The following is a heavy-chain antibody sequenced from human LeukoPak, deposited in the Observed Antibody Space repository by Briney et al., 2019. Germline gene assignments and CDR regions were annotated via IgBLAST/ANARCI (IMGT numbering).Heavy chain of an antibody. CDR1: GSSISSGGYY. J-gene: IGHJ4*02. Sequence: SETLSLTCTVSGSSISSGGYYWSWIRQHPGKGLEWIGYIYYSGSTYHNPSLKSRVTISVDTSKNQFSLKLSSVTAADTAVYYCARDAHHCTNGVCYGGGNYFDYWGQGTLVTVSS. V-gene: IGHV4-31*03. CDR3: ARDAHHCTNGVCYGGGNYFDY. D-gene: IGHD2-8*01. CDR2: IYYSGST.